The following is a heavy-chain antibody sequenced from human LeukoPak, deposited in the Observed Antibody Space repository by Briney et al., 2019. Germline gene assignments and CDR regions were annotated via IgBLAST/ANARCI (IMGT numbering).Heavy chain of an antibody. CDR1: GGSISNTNW. CDR2: VSLAGQT. CDR3: SRESGAFCPFDY. D-gene: IGHD1-26*01. J-gene: IGHJ4*02. Sequence: TSQTLSLTCDVSGGSISNTNWWSWVRQPPGQGLEWIGEVSLAGQTNYNPSLNGRVTMSLDESSNQLSLKLTSVTAADTAIYYCSRESGAFCPFDYWGQGTLVTVSS. V-gene: IGHV4-4*02.